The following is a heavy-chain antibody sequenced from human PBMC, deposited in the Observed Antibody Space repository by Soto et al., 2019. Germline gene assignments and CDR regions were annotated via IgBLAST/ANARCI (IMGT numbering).Heavy chain of an antibody. D-gene: IGHD1-26*01. CDR1: GFTFTGSA. CDR3: AGGVGATTYCYYAMDV. J-gene: IGHJ6*04. V-gene: IGHV1-58*01. Sequence: SSVQVSCKASGFTFTGSAVQWGRQARGQRLEWIGWIVVGSGNTNYAQKFQERVTITRDMSTSTAYMELSSLRSEDTAVYYCAGGVGATTYCYYAMDVCGKGTTVTLAS. CDR2: IVVGSGNT.